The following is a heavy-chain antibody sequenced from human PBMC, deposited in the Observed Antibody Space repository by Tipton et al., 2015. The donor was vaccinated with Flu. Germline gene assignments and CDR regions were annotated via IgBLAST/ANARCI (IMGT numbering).Heavy chain of an antibody. V-gene: IGHV1-2*02. Sequence: QLVQSGAEMRKPGASVKVSCKASGYTLTGYYMHWVRQAPGQGLEWMGWINPNSGGTNSAQTFQGRVTMTRDTSINTAYMEMTSLTSEDTAAYYCATVKPTGYLGTAAGWFDTWGQGTLVSVSS. CDR3: ATVKPTGYLGTAAGWFDT. CDR1: GYTLTGYY. D-gene: IGHD6-13*01. CDR2: INPNSGGT. J-gene: IGHJ5*02.